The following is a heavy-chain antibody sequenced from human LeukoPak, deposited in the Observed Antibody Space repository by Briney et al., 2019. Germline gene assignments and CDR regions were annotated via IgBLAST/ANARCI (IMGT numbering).Heavy chain of an antibody. CDR3: AKGHFASSSFFDV. CDR1: KFNFA. J-gene: IGHJ4*02. D-gene: IGHD6-6*01. V-gene: IGHV3-23*01. Sequence: GGSLRLSCAASKFNFAMSWVRQTAGKRLEWVSAISGSGDSTFYADSVKGRFTISRDNSKNTLYLPMNSLRVEDTATYYCAKGHFASSSFFDVWGQGTLVTVSS. CDR2: ISGSGDST.